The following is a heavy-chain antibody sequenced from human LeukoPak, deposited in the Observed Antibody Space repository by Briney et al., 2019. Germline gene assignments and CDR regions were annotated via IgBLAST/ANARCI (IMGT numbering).Heavy chain of an antibody. CDR3: ARAFTGSGYYYDAFDI. CDR2: INHSGST. Sequence: SETLSLTCAVYGGSFSGYYWSWIRQPPGKGLEWIGGINHSGSTNYNPSLKSRVTISVDTSKNQFSLKLSSVTAADTAVYYCARAFTGSGYYYDAFDIWGQGTMVTVSS. CDR1: GGSFSGYY. J-gene: IGHJ3*02. V-gene: IGHV4-34*01. D-gene: IGHD3-22*01.